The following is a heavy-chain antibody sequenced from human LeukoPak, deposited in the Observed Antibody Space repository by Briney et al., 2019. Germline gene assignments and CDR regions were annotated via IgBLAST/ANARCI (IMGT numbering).Heavy chain of an antibody. CDR3: AKGSSLTFFDF. V-gene: IGHV3-23*01. J-gene: IGHJ4*02. Sequence: GGSLRLSCAASGFTFSRYTMNWVGQAPGKGVEWLSGIRGSAGSTYYADSVKGPFTISRDDSTNTLFLQMNNLIAEDTAVYYCAKGSSLTFFDFWGQGTLVTVSS. CDR2: IRGSAGST. CDR1: GFTFSRYT. D-gene: IGHD6-6*01.